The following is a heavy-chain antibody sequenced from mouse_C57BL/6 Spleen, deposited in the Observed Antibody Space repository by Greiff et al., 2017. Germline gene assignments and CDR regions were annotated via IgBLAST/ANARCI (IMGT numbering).Heavy chain of an antibody. J-gene: IGHJ3*01. Sequence: EVQLQQSGPELVKPGASVKMSCKASGYTFTDYNMHWVKQSHGTSLEWIGYINPNNGGTSYNQKFKGKATLTVNKSSSTAYMELRSLTSEDSAVYYCARWGYSNYDAYWGQGTLVTVSA. CDR1: GYTFTDYN. D-gene: IGHD2-5*01. V-gene: IGHV1-22*01. CDR3: ARWGYSNYDAY. CDR2: INPNNGGT.